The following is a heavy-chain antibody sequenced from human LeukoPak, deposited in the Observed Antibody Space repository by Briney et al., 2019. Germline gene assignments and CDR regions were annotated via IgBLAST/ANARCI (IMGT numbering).Heavy chain of an antibody. J-gene: IGHJ4*02. CDR3: ASARGSNYGSLGD. CDR1: GVTFSSYS. Sequence: PGGSLRLSCAASGVTFSSYSMHWVRQAPGKGLEWVAFMSYDGSNKYYADSVKGRFTISRDNSKNTMYLQMNSLRPEDTALYYCASARGSNYGSLGDWGQGTLVTVSS. D-gene: IGHD5-18*01. CDR2: MSYDGSNK. V-gene: IGHV3-30-3*01.